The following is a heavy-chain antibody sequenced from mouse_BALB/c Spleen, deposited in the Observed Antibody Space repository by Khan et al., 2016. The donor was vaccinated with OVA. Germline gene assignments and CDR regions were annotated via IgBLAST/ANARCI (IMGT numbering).Heavy chain of an antibody. CDR3: ARIYGGDFDY. J-gene: IGHJ2*01. D-gene: IGHD1-1*01. Sequence: EVQLQESGPGLVKPSQSLSLTCTVTGYSITSDYAWNWIRQFPGNKLEWMGYISYSGNTKYNPSLKSRISITRDNSKNKLFRQLNSVTTEDTATYYCARIYGGDFDYWGQGTTLTVSS. CDR2: ISYSGNT. V-gene: IGHV3-2*02. CDR1: GYSITSDYA.